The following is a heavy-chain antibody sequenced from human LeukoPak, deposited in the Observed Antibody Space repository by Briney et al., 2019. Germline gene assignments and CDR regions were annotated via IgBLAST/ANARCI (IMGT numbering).Heavy chain of an antibody. CDR2: IYHSGST. J-gene: IGHJ4*02. V-gene: IGHV4-38-2*01. CDR1: AYSISSGYY. Sequence: SETLSLTCAVSAYSISSGYYWGWIRQPPGKGLEWIGSIYHSGSTYYNPSLKSRVTISVDTSKNQFSLKLSSVTAADTAVYYCARHVSCSGTSCYIIDYWGQGTLVTVS. D-gene: IGHD2-2*02. CDR3: ARHVSCSGTSCYIIDY.